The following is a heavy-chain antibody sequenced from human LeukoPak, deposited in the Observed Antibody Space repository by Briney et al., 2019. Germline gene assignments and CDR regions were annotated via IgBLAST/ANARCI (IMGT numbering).Heavy chain of an antibody. V-gene: IGHV3-21*01. CDR2: ISSSSSSYI. Sequence: GGALRLSFAASGFTFSSYSMNWVRQAPGKGLEGVSSISSSSSSYIYYADSVKGRFTISRDNAKNSLYLQMNSLKAEDTAVYYCASSEGQQAYGMDVWGQGTTVTVSS. CDR1: GFTFSSYS. CDR3: ASSEGQQAYGMDV. D-gene: IGHD6-13*01. J-gene: IGHJ6*02.